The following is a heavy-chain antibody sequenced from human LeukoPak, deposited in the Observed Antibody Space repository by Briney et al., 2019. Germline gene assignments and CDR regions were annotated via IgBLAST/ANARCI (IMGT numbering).Heavy chain of an antibody. D-gene: IGHD3-10*01. CDR2: INLSGGSR. V-gene: IGHV1-46*04. Sequence: GASVKVSCKASGYTFTTYYMHWVRQAPGQGLEGMGLINLSGGSRSYAQKLQGRVTMTRDTSTSTVYMELSSLRSEDTAVYYCARDPNVPSHNYYGSGSSPLDYWGQGTLVTVSS. CDR1: GYTFTTYY. CDR3: ARDPNVPSHNYYGSGSSPLDY. J-gene: IGHJ4*02.